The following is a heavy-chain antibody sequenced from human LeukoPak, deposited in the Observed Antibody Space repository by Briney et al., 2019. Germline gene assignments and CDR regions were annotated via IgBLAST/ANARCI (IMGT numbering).Heavy chain of an antibody. V-gene: IGHV4-4*02. CDR2: IYHSGST. CDR1: GGSIGSGNW. D-gene: IGHD6-19*01. Sequence: SETLSLTCVVSGGSIGSGNWWSWVRQPPGKGLEWIGEIYHSGSTDYNSSLKSRVTISVDKSKNQFSLKLSSVTAADTAMYYWARGGTKVAVTFWSDPWGKGPL. J-gene: IGHJ5*02. CDR3: ARGGTKVAVTFWSDP.